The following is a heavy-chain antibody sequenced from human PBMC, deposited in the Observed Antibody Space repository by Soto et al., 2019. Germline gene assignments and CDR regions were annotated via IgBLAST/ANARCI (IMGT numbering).Heavy chain of an antibody. CDR2: ISGSGGST. CDR3: AKDSSPSVTTTPWFDP. Sequence: GGSLRLSCAASGFTFSSYAMSWVRQAPGKGLEWVSAISGSGGSTYYADSVKGRFTISRDNSKNTLYLQRNSLRAEDTAVYYCAKDSSPSVTTTPWFDPWGQGTLVTVSS. CDR1: GFTFSSYA. D-gene: IGHD4-17*01. J-gene: IGHJ5*02. V-gene: IGHV3-23*01.